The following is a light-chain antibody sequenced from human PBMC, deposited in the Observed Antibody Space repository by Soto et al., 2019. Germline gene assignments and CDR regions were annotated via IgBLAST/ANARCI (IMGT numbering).Light chain of an antibody. Sequence: QLVLTQPPSVSGPPGQRVTISCTGSSSNIGAGYDVHWYQQLPGTAPKLLIYGNSNRPSGVPDRFSGSKSGTSASLAITGLQAEDEADYYCQSYDSSLSGFVVFGGGTKVTVL. CDR2: GNS. CDR3: QSYDSSLSGFVV. J-gene: IGLJ2*01. CDR1: SSNIGAGYD. V-gene: IGLV1-40*01.